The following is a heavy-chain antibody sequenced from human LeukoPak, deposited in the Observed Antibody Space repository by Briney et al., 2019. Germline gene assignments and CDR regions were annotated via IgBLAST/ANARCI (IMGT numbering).Heavy chain of an antibody. CDR3: ARDYVPYCGGDCYPLSS. D-gene: IGHD2-21*01. Sequence: PSETLSLTCTVSGYSISSGYYWGWIRQPPGKGLEWIGSIYHSGSTYYNPSLKSRVTISVDTSKNQFSLKLSSVTAADTAVYYCARDYVPYCGGDCYPLSSWGQGTLVTLSS. J-gene: IGHJ4*02. CDR1: GYSISSGYY. CDR2: IYHSGST. V-gene: IGHV4-38-2*02.